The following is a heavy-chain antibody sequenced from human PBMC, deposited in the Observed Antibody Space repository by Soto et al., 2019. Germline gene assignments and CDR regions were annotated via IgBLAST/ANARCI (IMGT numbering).Heavy chain of an antibody. CDR1: GFTFSSYA. CDR2: ISGSGGST. Sequence: GSLRLSCAASGFTFSSYAMSWVRQAPGKGLEWVSAISGSGGSTYYADSVKGRFTISRDNSKNTLYLQMNSLRAEDTAVYYCAKDPDYDILTGYSSYWGQGTLVTVSS. CDR3: AKDPDYDILTGYSSY. V-gene: IGHV3-23*01. J-gene: IGHJ4*02. D-gene: IGHD3-9*01.